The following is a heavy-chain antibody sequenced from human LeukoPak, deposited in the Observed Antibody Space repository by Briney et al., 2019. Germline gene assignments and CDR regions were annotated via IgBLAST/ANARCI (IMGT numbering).Heavy chain of an antibody. CDR3: AKDQNPYYYDSSGSL. J-gene: IGHJ3*01. V-gene: IGHV3-9*01. CDR1: GFTFDDYA. D-gene: IGHD3-22*01. CDR2: ISWNSGSI. Sequence: GGSLRLSCAASGFTFDDYAMHWVRQAPGKGLEWVSGISWNSGSIGYADSVKGRFTISRDNAKNSLYLQMNSLRAEDTALYYCAKDQNPYYYDSSGSLWGQGTMVTVSS.